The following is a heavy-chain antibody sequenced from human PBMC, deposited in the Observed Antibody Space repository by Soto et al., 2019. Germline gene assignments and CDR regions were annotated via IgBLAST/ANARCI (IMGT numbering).Heavy chain of an antibody. CDR3: ARTVGAAYYFDF. V-gene: IGHV4-4*07. CDR1: GDSMSKYY. CDR2: IWTSGST. J-gene: IGHJ4*02. D-gene: IGHD3-16*01. Sequence: QVQLQESGPGLVKPSETLSLTCNVSGDSMSKYYWSWVRQPAGKGLEWIGRIWTSGSTNYNPSLNSRVTMSIDTANKHFSLDLKSVTAADTAVYYCARTVGAAYYFDFWGQGVLVTVSS.